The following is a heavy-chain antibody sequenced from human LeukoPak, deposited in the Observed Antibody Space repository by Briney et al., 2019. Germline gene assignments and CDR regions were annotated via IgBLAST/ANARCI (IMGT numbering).Heavy chain of an antibody. D-gene: IGHD2-15*01. CDR1: GGSFSGYY. V-gene: IGHV4-34*01. CDR3: ARARSVVGYFDY. Sequence: TETLSLTCAVYGGSFSGYYWSWIRQPPGKGLEWIGEINHSGSTNYNPSLKSRVTISVDTSKNQFSLKLSSVTAADTAVYYCARARSVVGYFDYWGQGTLVTVSS. CDR2: INHSGST. J-gene: IGHJ4*02.